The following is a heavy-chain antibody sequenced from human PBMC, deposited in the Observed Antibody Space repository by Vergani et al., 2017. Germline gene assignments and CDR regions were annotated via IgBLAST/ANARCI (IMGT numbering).Heavy chain of an antibody. V-gene: IGHV3-30-3*01. CDR3: ARGASGDYVSSFDY. D-gene: IGHD4-17*01. CDR2: ISYDGSNK. J-gene: IGHJ4*02. Sequence: VQLLESGGDLVQPGGSLRLSCAASGFTFNHYAMNWVRQAPGKGLEWVAVISYDGSNKYYADSVKGRFTISRDNSKNTLYLQMNSLRAEDTAVYYCARGASGDYVSSFDYWGQGTLVTVSS. CDR1: GFTFNHYA.